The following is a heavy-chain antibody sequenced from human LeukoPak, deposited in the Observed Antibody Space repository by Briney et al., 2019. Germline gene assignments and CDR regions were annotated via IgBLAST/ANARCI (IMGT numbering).Heavy chain of an antibody. CDR2: ISSSSSYI. CDR3: ARASFQRWLQLGGD. V-gene: IGHV3-21*06. CDR1: GFTFSSYS. D-gene: IGHD5-24*01. Sequence: GGSLRLSCAASGFTFSSYSMNWVRQAPGKGLEWVSSISSSSSYIYYADSVKGRFTISRDNVQNSLYLQMNSLRDEDTAVYYCARASFQRWLQLGGDWGQGTLVTVSS. J-gene: IGHJ4*02.